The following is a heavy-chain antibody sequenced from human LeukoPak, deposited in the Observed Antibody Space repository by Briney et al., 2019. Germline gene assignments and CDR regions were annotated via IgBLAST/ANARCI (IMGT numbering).Heavy chain of an antibody. Sequence: SETLSLTCTVSGGSISSYYWSWIRQPPGKGLEWIGCIYYSGSTNYNPSLKGRVTISVDTSKNQFSLKLSSVTAADTAVYYCARGSYQLLYRMTYYGMDVWGQGTTVTVSS. CDR2: IYYSGST. CDR3: ARGSYQLLYRMTYYGMDV. CDR1: GGSISSYY. J-gene: IGHJ6*02. V-gene: IGHV4-59*12. D-gene: IGHD2-2*02.